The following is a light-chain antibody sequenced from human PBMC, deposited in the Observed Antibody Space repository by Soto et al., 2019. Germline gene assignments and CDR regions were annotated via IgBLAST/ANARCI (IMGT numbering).Light chain of an antibody. V-gene: IGKV3-20*01. J-gene: IGKJ4*01. CDR3: QQYGSSLT. Sequence: EIVLTQSPATLSLSPGERSTLSCRASQSIRNYLAWYQQKPGQTPRLLTYDASNRPTGIPDRFSGSGSGTDFTLTITRLEPEDSAVYYCQQYGSSLTFGGGTKVDIK. CDR1: QSIRNY. CDR2: DAS.